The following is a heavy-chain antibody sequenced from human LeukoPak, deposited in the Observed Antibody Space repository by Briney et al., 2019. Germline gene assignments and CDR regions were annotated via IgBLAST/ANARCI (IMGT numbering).Heavy chain of an antibody. CDR1: GGTFISYA. CDR2: IIPIFGTA. J-gene: IGHJ4*02. CDR3: ARGDRDDYVWGSSLDY. Sequence: SVKVSCKASGGTFISYAISWVRQAPGQGLEWMGGIIPIFGTANYAQKFQGRVTITADESTSTAYMELSSLRSEDTAVYYCARGDRDDYVWGSSLDYWGQGTLVTVSS. V-gene: IGHV1-69*13. D-gene: IGHD3-16*01.